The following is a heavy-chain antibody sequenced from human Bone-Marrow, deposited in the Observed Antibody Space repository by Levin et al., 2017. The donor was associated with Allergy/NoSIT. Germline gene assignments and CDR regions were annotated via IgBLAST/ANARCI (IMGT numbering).Heavy chain of an antibody. V-gene: IGHV1-69*01. CDR3: ARGLSSSTSVDHGYYYDYYMDV. D-gene: IGHD2-2*01. Sequence: KISCKASGGTFSSYAISWVRQAPGQGLEWMGGIIPIFGTANYAQKFQGRVTITADESTSTAYMELSSLRSEDTAVYYCARGLSSSTSVDHGYYYDYYMDVWGKGTTVTVSS. CDR2: IIPIFGTA. CDR1: GGTFSSYA. J-gene: IGHJ6*03.